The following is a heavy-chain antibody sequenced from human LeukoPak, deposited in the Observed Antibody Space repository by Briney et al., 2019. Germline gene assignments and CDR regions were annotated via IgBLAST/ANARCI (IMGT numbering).Heavy chain of an antibody. V-gene: IGHV3-23*01. CDR1: GFTFSSYA. CDR3: AKYYYGSGSYSPVDY. D-gene: IGHD3-10*01. J-gene: IGHJ4*02. CDR2: ISGSGGST. Sequence: GGSLRLSCAASGFTFSSYAMSWVRQAPGKGLEWVSAISGSGGSTYYADSVKGRFTISRDNSKNTLYLQMNSLRAEDTAVYYCAKYYYGSGSYSPVDYWGRGTLVTVSS.